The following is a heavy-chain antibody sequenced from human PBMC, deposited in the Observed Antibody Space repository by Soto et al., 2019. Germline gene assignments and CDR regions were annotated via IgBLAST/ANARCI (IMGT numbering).Heavy chain of an antibody. CDR2: INPSGGST. J-gene: IGHJ4*02. D-gene: IGHD2-15*01. CDR3: ARSTPGYDFDY. CDR1: GYTFTSYY. Sequence: QVQLVQSGAEVKKPGASVKVSCKASGYTFTSYYMHWVRQAPGQGLEWMGIINPSGGSTSYAQKFQGRDTMTRDTSTSAVYMELSSLRSEDTAVYYCARSTPGYDFDYWGQGTLVTVSS. V-gene: IGHV1-46*01.